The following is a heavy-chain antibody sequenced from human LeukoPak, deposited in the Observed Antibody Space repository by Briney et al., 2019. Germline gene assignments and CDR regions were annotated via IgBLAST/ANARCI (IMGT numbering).Heavy chain of an antibody. CDR2: IYYSGST. J-gene: IGHJ4*02. CDR1: GGSISSSSYY. D-gene: IGHD1-20*01. CDR3: ARDTVTGTTPGTFDY. Sequence: SETLSLTCTVSGGSISSSSYYWSWIRQPPGKGLEWIGYIYYSGSTNYNPSLKSRVTISVDTSKNQFSLKLSSVTAADTAVYYCARDTVTGTTPGTFDYWGQGTLVTVSS. V-gene: IGHV4-61*01.